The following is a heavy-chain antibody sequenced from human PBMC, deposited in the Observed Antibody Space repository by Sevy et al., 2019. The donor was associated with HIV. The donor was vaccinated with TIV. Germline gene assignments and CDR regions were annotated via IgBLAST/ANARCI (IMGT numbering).Heavy chain of an antibody. CDR2: ISYDGSNK. Sequence: GGSLRLSCAASGFTFSSYAMHWVRQAPDKGLEWVAVISYDGSNKYYADSVKGRFTISRDNSKNTLYLQMNSLRAEDTAVYYCARDSGPFSAYYYYGMDVWGQGTTVTVSS. V-gene: IGHV3-30-3*01. J-gene: IGHJ6*02. CDR3: ARDSGPFSAYYYYGMDV. CDR1: GFTFSSYA.